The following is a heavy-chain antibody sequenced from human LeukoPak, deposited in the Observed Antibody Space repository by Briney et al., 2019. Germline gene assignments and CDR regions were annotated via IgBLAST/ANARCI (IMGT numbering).Heavy chain of an antibody. CDR3: ASSKRGGGSGY. Sequence: SETLSLTCTVSGGSISSGSYYWSWTRQPAGKGLEWIGRIYTSGSTNYNPSLKSRVTISVDTSKNQVALKLSSVTAADTAVYFCASSKRGGGSGYWGQGTLVTVSS. D-gene: IGHD2-15*01. J-gene: IGHJ4*02. CDR1: GGSISSGSYY. V-gene: IGHV4-61*02. CDR2: IYTSGST.